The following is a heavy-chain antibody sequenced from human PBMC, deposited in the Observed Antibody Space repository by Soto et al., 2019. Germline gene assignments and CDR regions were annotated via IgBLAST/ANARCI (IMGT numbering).Heavy chain of an antibody. J-gene: IGHJ4*02. Sequence: SVKVSCKASGGTFSSYAISWVRQAPGQGLEWMGGIIPIFGTANYAQKFQGRVTITADKSTSTAYMELSSLRSEDTAVYYCARVEKYNFGTFDYWGQGTLVTVSS. CDR3: ARVEKYNFGTFDY. CDR2: IIPIFGTA. V-gene: IGHV1-69*06. CDR1: GGTFSSYA. D-gene: IGHD1-1*01.